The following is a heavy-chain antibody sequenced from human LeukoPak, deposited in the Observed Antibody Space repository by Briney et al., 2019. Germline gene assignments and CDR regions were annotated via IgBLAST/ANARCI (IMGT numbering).Heavy chain of an antibody. CDR1: GFTFSSYG. CDR3: ARDKNAPYYYDSSGYYPSYLGY. CDR2: IWYDGSNE. J-gene: IGHJ4*02. Sequence: GGSLRLSCAASGFTFSSYGMHWVRQAPGKGLEWVAVIWYDGSNEYYADSVKGRFTISRDNSKNTLYLQMNSLRAEDTAVYYCARDKNAPYYYDSSGYYPSYLGYWGQGTLVTVSS. V-gene: IGHV3-33*01. D-gene: IGHD3-22*01.